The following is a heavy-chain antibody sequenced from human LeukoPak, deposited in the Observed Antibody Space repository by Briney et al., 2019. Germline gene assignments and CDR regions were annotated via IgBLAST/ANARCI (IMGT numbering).Heavy chain of an antibody. CDR1: GGSISSDNYS. D-gene: IGHD3-22*01. Sequence: PSETLSLTCAVSGGSISSDNYSWSWIRQPAGKGLEWIGRVYTSGSTNYNPSLKSRVTISVDTSKKQFSLKLSSVTAADTAVYYCAREKIGYYDGSGRGWFDPWGQGTLVTVSS. CDR3: AREKIGYYDGSGRGWFDP. J-gene: IGHJ5*02. V-gene: IGHV4-61*02. CDR2: VYTSGST.